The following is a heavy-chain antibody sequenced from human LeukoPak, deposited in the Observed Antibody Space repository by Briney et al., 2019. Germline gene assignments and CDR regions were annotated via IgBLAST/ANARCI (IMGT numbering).Heavy chain of an antibody. D-gene: IGHD1-1*01. V-gene: IGHV1-2*02. J-gene: IGHJ5*02. CDR2: INPNSGGT. CDR1: GYTFTGYY. CDR3: ARDGDNWNDLWFDP. Sequence: ASVKVSCKASGYTFTGYYMHWVRQAPGQGLEWMGWINPNSGGTSYAQKFQGRVTMTRDTSISTAYMELSRLRSDDTAVYYCARDGDNWNDLWFDPWGQGTLVTVSS.